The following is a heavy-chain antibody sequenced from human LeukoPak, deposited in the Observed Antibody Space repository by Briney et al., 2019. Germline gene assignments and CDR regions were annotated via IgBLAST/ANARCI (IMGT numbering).Heavy chain of an antibody. J-gene: IGHJ4*02. CDR1: GYSFTSYW. V-gene: IGHV5-51*01. D-gene: IGHD1-26*01. CDR2: IYPGDSDT. Sequence: GESLKISCKGSGYSFTSYWIGWVRQMPGKGLEWMGIIYPGDSDTRYSPSFQGQVTISADKSISTAYLQWSSLKASDTAMYYCARRLIVGLGNVGFDYWGQGTLVTVSS. CDR3: ARRLIVGLGNVGFDY.